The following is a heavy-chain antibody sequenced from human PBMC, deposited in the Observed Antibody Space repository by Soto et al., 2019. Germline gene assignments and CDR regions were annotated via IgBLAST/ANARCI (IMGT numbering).Heavy chain of an antibody. J-gene: IGHJ3*02. CDR2: ISGSGGST. CDR1: GFTFSSYA. D-gene: IGHD3-16*01. Sequence: EVQLLESGGGLVQPGGSLRLSCAASGFTFSSYAMNWVRQAPGKGLEWVSGISGSGGSTYYADSVKGRVTISRDNSKNTQYLPMNSLRAEDTAVYYCAKDEAPRSDVGAFDIWGQGTMVTVSS. V-gene: IGHV3-23*01. CDR3: AKDEAPRSDVGAFDI.